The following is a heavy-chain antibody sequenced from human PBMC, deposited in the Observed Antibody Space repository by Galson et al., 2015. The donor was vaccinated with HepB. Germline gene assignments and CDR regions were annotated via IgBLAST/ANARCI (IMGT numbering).Heavy chain of an antibody. V-gene: IGHV1-69*13. CDR1: GGTFSSYA. D-gene: IGHD2-2*01. J-gene: IGHJ5*02. Sequence: SVKVSCKASGGTFSSYAISWVRQAPGQGLEWMGGIIPIFGTANYAQKFQGRVTITADESTSTAYMELSSLRSEDTAVYYCARDGGLVVPAATTFDPWGQGTLVTVSS. CDR2: IIPIFGTA. CDR3: ARDGGLVVPAATTFDP.